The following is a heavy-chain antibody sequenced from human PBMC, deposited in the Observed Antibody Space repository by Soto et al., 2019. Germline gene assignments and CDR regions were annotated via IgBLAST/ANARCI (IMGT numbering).Heavy chain of an antibody. CDR3: NTDVWPRLRGEF. D-gene: IGHD3-16*01. V-gene: IGHV3-15*07. J-gene: IGHJ4*02. Sequence: EVQLVESGGGLVKPGGSLRLSCAASGFTFSNAWMNWVRQAQGKGLEWVGHIKNKLDGETTDYAAPVKGRFTLSRDDVTNRLYLQMTRVRIDDTAVDYCNTDVWPRLRGEFWGQGSLFTVSS. CDR2: IKNKLDGETT. CDR1: GFTFSNAW.